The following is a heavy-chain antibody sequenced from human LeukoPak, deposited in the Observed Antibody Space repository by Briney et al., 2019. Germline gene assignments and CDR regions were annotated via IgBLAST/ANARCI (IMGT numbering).Heavy chain of an antibody. D-gene: IGHD3-22*01. Sequence: SGGSLRLSCAASGFTFSSYAMSWVRQAPGKGLEWVSAISGSGGSTYYADSVKGRFTISRDNSKNSLYLQMNSLRAEDTAVYFCARGSTYYYDRPLDYWGQGTLVTVSS. CDR1: GFTFSSYA. CDR3: ARGSTYYYDRPLDY. CDR2: ISGSGGST. V-gene: IGHV3-23*01. J-gene: IGHJ4*02.